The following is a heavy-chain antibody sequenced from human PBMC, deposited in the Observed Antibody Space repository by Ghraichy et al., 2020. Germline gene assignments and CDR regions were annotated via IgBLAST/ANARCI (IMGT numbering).Heavy chain of an antibody. CDR3: AREVNVVTDSDAFDI. J-gene: IGHJ3*02. D-gene: IGHD2-21*02. CDR1: GGSISSANNF. CDR2: VYYDGTS. V-gene: IGHV4-30-4*02. Sequence: LRLSCTVSGGSISSANNFWGWVRQPPGKGLEWIGFVYYDGTSYYNPSLRSRSTISIDTSKNQFSLRLYSVTSADTARYFCAREVNVVTDSDAFDIWGRGTLVTVSS.